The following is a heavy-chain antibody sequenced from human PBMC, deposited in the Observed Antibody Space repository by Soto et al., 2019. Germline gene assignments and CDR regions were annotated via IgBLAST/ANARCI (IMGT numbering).Heavy chain of an antibody. CDR1: GYTFNSYG. Sequence: ASVKVSWKASGYTFNSYGISWVRQAPGQGLEWMGWISAYNGDTNYAQKVQGRVIMTTDTSTNTAYMELRSLTSDDTAIYYCARDHWKSGTYTSWFDPWGQGTLVTVSS. V-gene: IGHV1-18*04. J-gene: IGHJ5*02. CDR3: ARDHWKSGTYTSWFDP. D-gene: IGHD1-26*01. CDR2: ISAYNGDT.